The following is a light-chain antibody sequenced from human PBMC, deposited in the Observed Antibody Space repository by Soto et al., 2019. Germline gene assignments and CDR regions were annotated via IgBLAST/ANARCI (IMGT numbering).Light chain of an antibody. V-gene: IGKV1-39*01. CDR2: AAS. CDR3: QQSYSNPPA. Sequence: DVQMTQSPASLSASLGDRVTITCRASQSISSYLNWYQQKPGKAPKLLIYAASSLQSGVPSRFSGSGSGTDFTLTISSLQPEDFETYYCQQSYSNPPAFGQGTRLEIK. J-gene: IGKJ5*01. CDR1: QSISSY.